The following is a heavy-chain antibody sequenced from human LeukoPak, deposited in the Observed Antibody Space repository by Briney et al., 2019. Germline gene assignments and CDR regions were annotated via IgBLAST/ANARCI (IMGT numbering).Heavy chain of an antibody. CDR3: ARDREGYCSSTSCYKDGY. D-gene: IGHD2-2*02. V-gene: IGHV3-23*01. CDR1: GFTFNTYA. CDR2: ISGSGGST. J-gene: IGHJ4*02. Sequence: GGSLRLSCAASGFTFNTYAMSWVRQAPGKGLEWVSTISGSGGSTYYADSVKGRFTISRDNSKNTLYLQMNSLRAEDTAVYYCARDREGYCSSTSCYKDGYWGQGTLVTVSS.